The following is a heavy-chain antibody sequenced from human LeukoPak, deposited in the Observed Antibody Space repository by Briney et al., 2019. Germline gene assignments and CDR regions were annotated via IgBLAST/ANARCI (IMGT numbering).Heavy chain of an antibody. CDR2: IYYSVST. J-gene: IGHJ5*02. V-gene: IGHV4-39*07. Sequence: PSETLSLTCTVSGASISSTNYYWGWIRQTPGKGLEWIGTIYYSVSTYYNPSLKSRVTISVDTSKNQFSLKLSSVTAADTAVYYCARGGSSNNWFDPWGQGTLVTVSS. CDR3: ARGGSSNNWFDP. CDR1: GASISSTNYY. D-gene: IGHD3-10*01.